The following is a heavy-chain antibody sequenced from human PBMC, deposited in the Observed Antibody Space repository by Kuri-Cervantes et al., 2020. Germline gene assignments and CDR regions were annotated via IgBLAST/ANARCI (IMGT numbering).Heavy chain of an antibody. Sequence: SETLSLTCTVSGGSISSSTYYWGWIRQPPGKGLEWIGTIYYSGSTHYNPSLKTRVTISVDMSKNQFSLQLNSVTAADTAVYYCTRVRGKFDSHDYWGQGILVTVSS. J-gene: IGHJ4*02. V-gene: IGHV4-39*07. CDR3: TRVRGKFDSHDY. CDR1: GGSISSSTYY. CDR2: IYYSGST. D-gene: IGHD1-14*01.